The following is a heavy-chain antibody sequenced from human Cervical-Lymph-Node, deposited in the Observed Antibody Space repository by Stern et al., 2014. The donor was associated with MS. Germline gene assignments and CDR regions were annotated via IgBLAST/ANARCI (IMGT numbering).Heavy chain of an antibody. CDR3: GVVVVAAKYYYGMDV. CDR2: IIPIFGTA. V-gene: IGHV1-69*01. J-gene: IGHJ6*02. CDR1: GGTFSSYA. D-gene: IGHD2-15*01. Sequence: QVQLVESGAEVKKPGSSVKVSCKASGGTFSSYAISWVRQAPGQGLEWMGGIIPIFGTANYAQKFQGRVTITADESTSTAYMELSSLRSEDTAVYYCGVVVVAAKYYYGMDVLGQGTTVTVSS.